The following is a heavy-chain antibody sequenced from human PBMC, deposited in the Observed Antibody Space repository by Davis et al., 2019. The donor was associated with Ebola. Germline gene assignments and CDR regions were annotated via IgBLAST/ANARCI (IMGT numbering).Heavy chain of an antibody. D-gene: IGHD4-17*01. J-gene: IGHJ4*02. Sequence: ASVKVSCKASGYTFTSYAMNWVRQAPGQGLEWMGWISTNTGNPTYARGFAGRFVFSVDTSVNTAYLQITSLRAEDTATYYCAKSDYGRSDFWGQGTLVTVSS. V-gene: IGHV7-4-1*02. CDR2: ISTNTGNP. CDR3: AKSDYGRSDF. CDR1: GYTFTSYA.